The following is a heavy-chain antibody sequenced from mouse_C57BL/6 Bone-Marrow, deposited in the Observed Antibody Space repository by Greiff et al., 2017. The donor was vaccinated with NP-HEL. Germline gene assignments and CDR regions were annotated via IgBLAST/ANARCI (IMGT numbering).Heavy chain of an antibody. CDR2: IDPNSGGT. CDR3: VRRGDYYGSGVFVY. CDR1: GYTFTSYW. J-gene: IGHJ3*01. D-gene: IGHD1-1*01. Sequence: QVQLQQPGAELVKPGASVKLSCKASGYTFTSYWMHWVKQRPGRGLEWIGRIDPNSGGTKYNEKFKSKATLTVDKPSSTAYMQLSSLTSEDSAVYFSVRRGDYYGSGVFVYWGEGTLVTVSA. V-gene: IGHV1-72*01.